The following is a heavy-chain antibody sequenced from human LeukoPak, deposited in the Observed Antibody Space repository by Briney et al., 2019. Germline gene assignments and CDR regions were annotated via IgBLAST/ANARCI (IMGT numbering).Heavy chain of an antibody. Sequence: PGGSLRLSCAASGFIVSNNYMSWVRQAPGKGLEWVSLIYSGGSTYYADSVKGRFTISRDNSMNTLYLQMNSLRAEDTAMYYCARGLRGYKYGSDYWGQGTLVTVSS. CDR3: ARGLRGYKYGSDY. J-gene: IGHJ4*02. V-gene: IGHV3-53*01. D-gene: IGHD5-18*01. CDR1: GFIVSNNY. CDR2: IYSGGST.